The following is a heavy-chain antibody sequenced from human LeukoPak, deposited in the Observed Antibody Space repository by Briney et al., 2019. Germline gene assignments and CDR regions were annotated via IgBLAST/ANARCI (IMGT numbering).Heavy chain of an antibody. CDR3: ASSGSNGWYGGADAFDI. D-gene: IGHD6-19*01. CDR2: FDPEDGET. Sequence: ASVTVSSMDSGKTLTELSMQLVRQGPGKGREGMGGFDPEDGETIDAQKFQGRTTMTEDTSTDTAYMELSSLRSEDTAVYYCASSGSNGWYGGADAFDIWGQGTMVTVS. CDR1: GKTLTELS. J-gene: IGHJ3*02. V-gene: IGHV1-24*01.